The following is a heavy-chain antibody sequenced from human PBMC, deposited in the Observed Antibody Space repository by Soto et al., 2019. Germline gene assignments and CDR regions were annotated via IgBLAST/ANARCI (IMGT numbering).Heavy chain of an antibody. Sequence: QVPLVQSGAEVKKPGSSVKVSCKASGGTFSSYAISWVRQAPGQGLEWMGGIIPIFGTANYAQKFQGRVTITADESTSTAYMGLSSLRSEDTAVYYCARGMSTVTMMPPAYFDYWGQGTLVTVSS. CDR3: ARGMSTVTMMPPAYFDY. J-gene: IGHJ4*02. V-gene: IGHV1-69*12. CDR2: IIPIFGTA. D-gene: IGHD3-22*01. CDR1: GGTFSSYA.